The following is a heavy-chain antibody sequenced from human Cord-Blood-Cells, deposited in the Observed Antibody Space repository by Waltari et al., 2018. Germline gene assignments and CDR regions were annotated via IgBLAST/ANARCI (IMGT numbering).Heavy chain of an antibody. Sequence: VQLVQSGAEVKKPGSSVKVSCKASGGTFSSYAIRWVRQAPGQGLAGMGRISPILGRANYAQNVQGRVTITADKSTSTAYMELSSLRSEDTAVYYCARSPLLGYCSSTSCYYFGYWGQGTLVTVSS. V-gene: IGHV1-69*09. CDR1: GGTFSSYA. J-gene: IGHJ4*02. CDR3: ARSPLLGYCSSTSCYYFGY. CDR2: ISPILGRA. D-gene: IGHD2-2*01.